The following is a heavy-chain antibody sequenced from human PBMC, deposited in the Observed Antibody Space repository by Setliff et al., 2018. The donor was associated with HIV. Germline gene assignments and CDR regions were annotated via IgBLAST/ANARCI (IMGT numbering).Heavy chain of an antibody. D-gene: IGHD6-13*01. CDR2: INPDSGGT. CDR3: ARDYSSYWYYLDS. V-gene: IGHV1-2*02. CDR1: GYTFTGYY. J-gene: IGHJ4*02. Sequence: ASVKVSCKASGYTFTGYYMHWVRQAPGQGLEWMGWINPDSGGTNYAQKFQGRVTMTRNTSIGTAYMELSSLTSEDTAVYYCARDYSSYWYYLDSWGQGSLVTVSS.